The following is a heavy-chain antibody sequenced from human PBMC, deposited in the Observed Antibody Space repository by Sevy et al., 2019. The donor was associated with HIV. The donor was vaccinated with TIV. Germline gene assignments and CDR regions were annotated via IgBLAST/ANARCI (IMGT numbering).Heavy chain of an antibody. Sequence: SETLSLSCAVYGGSFSGYYWSWIRQPPGKGLEWIGEINHSGSTNYNPSLKSRVTISVDTSKNQFSLKLSSVTAADTAVYYCARAARGYSYGYNYWGQGTLVTVSS. J-gene: IGHJ4*02. CDR1: GGSFSGYY. D-gene: IGHD5-18*01. V-gene: IGHV4-34*01. CDR2: INHSGST. CDR3: ARAARGYSYGYNY.